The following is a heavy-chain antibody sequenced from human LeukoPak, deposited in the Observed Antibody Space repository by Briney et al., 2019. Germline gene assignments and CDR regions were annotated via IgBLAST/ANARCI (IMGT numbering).Heavy chain of an antibody. J-gene: IGHJ4*02. D-gene: IGHD2-2*01. V-gene: IGHV4-4*02. CDR2: IYHSGST. Sequence: SETLSLTCAVSGGSISSNNWWSWVRQPPGKGLEWIGEIYHSGSTTYNPSLKSRVTISVDKSKNQFSLELSSVAAADTAVYFCAKKDSTSGGFANGGRETLVP. CDR1: GGSISSNNW. CDR3: AKKDSTSGGFAN.